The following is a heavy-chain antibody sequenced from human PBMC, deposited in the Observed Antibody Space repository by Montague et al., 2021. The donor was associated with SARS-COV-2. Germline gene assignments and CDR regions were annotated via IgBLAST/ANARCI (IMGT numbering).Heavy chain of an antibody. CDR2: IWYDGSKT. Sequence: SLRLSCAASGLTFSESGFHWIRQPPGKGLEWVAVIWYDGSKTYHSDSVRGRFTISRDDSKNTVSLQMNSLTADDTAMYYCVSAGSPFDYWGQGTLVSVSS. D-gene: IGHD1-1*01. J-gene: IGHJ4*02. CDR1: GLTFSESG. V-gene: IGHV3-33*01. CDR3: VSAGSPFDY.